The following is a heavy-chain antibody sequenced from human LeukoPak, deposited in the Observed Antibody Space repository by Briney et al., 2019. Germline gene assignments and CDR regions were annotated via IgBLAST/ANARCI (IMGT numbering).Heavy chain of an antibody. D-gene: IGHD2-15*01. CDR1: GFTFSSYW. Sequence: GGSLRLSCAASGFTFSSYWMSWVRQAPGKGLEWVANIKQDGSERYYVDSVKGRFTISRDNATNSLYLQMNSLRAEDTAVYYCARAGAAATQKDFDYWGQGTLVTVSS. CDR2: IKQDGSER. J-gene: IGHJ4*02. CDR3: ARAGAAATQKDFDY. V-gene: IGHV3-7*01.